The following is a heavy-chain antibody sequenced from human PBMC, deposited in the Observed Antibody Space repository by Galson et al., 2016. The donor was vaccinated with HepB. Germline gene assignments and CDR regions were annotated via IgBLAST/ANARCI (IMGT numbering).Heavy chain of an antibody. CDR1: GFTVSSNY. CDR2: IYSGGST. CDR3: ARKSDSSTFGGDY. D-gene: IGHD6-13*01. V-gene: IGHV3-66*01. J-gene: IGHJ4*02. Sequence: SLRLSCAASGFTVSSNYMTWVRQSPGKGLEWVSVIYSGGSTYYADSVKGRFTISRDNSKNTLYLQMNSLRAEDTAVYYCARKSDSSTFGGDYRGQGTLVTVSS.